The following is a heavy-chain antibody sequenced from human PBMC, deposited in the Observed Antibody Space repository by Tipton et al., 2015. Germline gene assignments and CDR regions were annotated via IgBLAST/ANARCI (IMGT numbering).Heavy chain of an antibody. CDR3: ARDLEHGMDV. D-gene: IGHD5-24*01. Sequence: TLSLTCSVSSDSISKYYWSWIRQPPGKELEWIGYIQYSGSTNYNPSLKSRVTMSVDTSKTQFSLKMSSVTASDTAVYYCARDLEHGMDVWGQGTTVTVSS. V-gene: IGHV4-59*01. CDR2: IQYSGST. CDR1: SDSISKYY. J-gene: IGHJ6*02.